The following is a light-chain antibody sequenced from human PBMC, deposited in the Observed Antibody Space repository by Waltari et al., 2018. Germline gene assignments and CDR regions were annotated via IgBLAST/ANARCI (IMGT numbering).Light chain of an antibody. CDR3: AAWDDSLNGRWV. V-gene: IGLV1-44*01. J-gene: IGLJ3*02. CDR1: ASNIGNNV. CDR2: RSD. Sequence: QSVLTQPPSASGTPGQGVTISCSGGASNIGNNVVNWYQQVPGQAPKLLIYRSDRRPAGVPDRFSGSKSGTSASLAISGLQSEDEADYYCAAWDDSLNGRWVFGGGTKVTVL.